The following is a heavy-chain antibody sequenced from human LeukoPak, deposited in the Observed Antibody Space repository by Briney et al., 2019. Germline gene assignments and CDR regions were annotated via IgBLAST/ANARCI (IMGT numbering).Heavy chain of an antibody. D-gene: IGHD2-2*01. V-gene: IGHV3-33*01. Sequence: GGSLRLSCAASGFTFSSYGMHWVRQAPGKGLEWVAVIWYDGSNKYYADSVKGRFTISRDNSKNTLYLQMNSLRAEDTAVYYCARDTHCSSTSCPYYYYGMDVWGQGTTVTVSS. J-gene: IGHJ6*02. CDR3: ARDTHCSSTSCPYYYYGMDV. CDR1: GFTFSSYG. CDR2: IWYDGSNK.